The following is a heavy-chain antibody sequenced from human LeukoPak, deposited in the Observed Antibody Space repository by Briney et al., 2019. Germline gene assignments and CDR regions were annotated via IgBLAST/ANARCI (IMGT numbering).Heavy chain of an antibody. CDR2: IYHSGST. D-gene: IGHD3-10*01. CDR3: ASSSGSPLYYFDY. Sequence: SETLSLTCAVSGGSISSGGYSWSWIRQPPGKGLEWIGYIYHSGSTYYNPSLKSRVTISVDRSKNQFSQKLSSVTAADTAVYYCASSSGSPLYYFDYWGQGTLVTVSS. V-gene: IGHV4-30-2*01. J-gene: IGHJ4*02. CDR1: GGSISSGGYS.